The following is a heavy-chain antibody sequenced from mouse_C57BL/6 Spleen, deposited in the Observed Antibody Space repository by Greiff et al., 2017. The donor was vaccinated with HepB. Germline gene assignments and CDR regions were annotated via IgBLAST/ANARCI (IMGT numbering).Heavy chain of an antibody. CDR2: ISDGGSYT. CDR3: AREGDYYSKGGAMDH. Sequence: EVKLMESGGGLVKPGGSLKLSCAASGFTFSSYAMSWVRQTPEKRLEWVATISDGGSYTYYPDNVKGRFTISRDNAKNNLYLQMSHLKSEETAMYYCAREGDYYSKGGAMDHWGQGTSVTVSS. V-gene: IGHV5-4*01. J-gene: IGHJ4*01. CDR1: GFTFSSYA. D-gene: IGHD2-5*01.